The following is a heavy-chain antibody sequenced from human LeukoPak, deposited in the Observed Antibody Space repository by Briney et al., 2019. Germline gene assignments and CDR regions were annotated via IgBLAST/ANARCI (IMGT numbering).Heavy chain of an antibody. Sequence: GCLRLSCAASGFTFSSYSMNWVRQAPGKGLEWVSSIIISASYIYYADSVKGRFTISRNNAKNSLYLQMNSLRTEDTAVYYCARDGPLVTRKYYYYYYMDVWGNGTTVIVPS. V-gene: IGHV3-21*01. J-gene: IGHJ6*03. CDR2: IIISASYI. D-gene: IGHD1-26*01. CDR1: GFTFSSYS. CDR3: ARDGPLVTRKYYYYYYMDV.